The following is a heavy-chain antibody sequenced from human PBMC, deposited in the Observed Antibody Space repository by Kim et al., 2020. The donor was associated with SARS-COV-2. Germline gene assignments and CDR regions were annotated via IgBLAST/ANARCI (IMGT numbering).Heavy chain of an antibody. CDR1: GYTFTSYD. J-gene: IGHJ4*02. CDR3: ARGGRGITMVRGVRNFDY. V-gene: IGHV1-8*02. CDR2: MNPNSGNT. Sequence: ASVKVSCKASGYTFTSYDINWVRQATGQGLEWMGWMNPNSGNTGYAQKFQGRVTMTRNTSISTAYMELSSLRSEDTAVYYCARGGRGITMVRGVRNFDYWGQGTLVTVSS. D-gene: IGHD3-10*01.